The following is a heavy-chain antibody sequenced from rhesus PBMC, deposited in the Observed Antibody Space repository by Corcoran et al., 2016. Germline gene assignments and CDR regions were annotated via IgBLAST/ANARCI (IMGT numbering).Heavy chain of an antibody. D-gene: IGHD6-31*01. CDR2: IHGNGGST. Sequence: QVQLQESGPGLVKPSETLSLTCAVFGGSFSTYGGSWIRQPPGKGLEWIGEIHGNGGSTNYNPSLKSRVTISKDASKNQFSLKLSSVTAADTAVYYCARSPFSSGCPDYWGQGVLVTVSS. CDR3: ARSPFSSGCPDY. CDR1: GGSFSTYG. V-gene: IGHV4-80*01. J-gene: IGHJ4*01.